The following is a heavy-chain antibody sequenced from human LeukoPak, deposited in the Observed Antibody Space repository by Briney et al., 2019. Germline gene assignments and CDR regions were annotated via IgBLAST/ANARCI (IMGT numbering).Heavy chain of an antibody. CDR3: ARGTMTTVTYYFDY. D-gene: IGHD4-17*01. V-gene: IGHV4-34*01. CDR1: GASMSSNY. J-gene: IGHJ4*02. Sequence: SETLSLTCNVSGASMSSNYWSWIRQPPGKGLEWIGEINHSGSTNYNPSLKSRVTISVDTSKNQFSLKLSSVTAADTAVYYCARGTMTTVTYYFDYWGQGTLVTVSS. CDR2: INHSGST.